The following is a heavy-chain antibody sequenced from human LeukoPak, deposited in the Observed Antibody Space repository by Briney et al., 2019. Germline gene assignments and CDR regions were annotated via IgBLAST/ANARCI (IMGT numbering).Heavy chain of an antibody. CDR1: GFTFSSYA. Sequence: PGGSLRLSWGASGFTFSSYAMSWVRQAPGKGLELGSAISGSGGSTYYADSVKGRFTISRDNSKNTLYLQMNSLRAEDTAVYYCAKGGQWLAYNWFDPWGQGTLVTVSS. D-gene: IGHD6-19*01. J-gene: IGHJ5*02. CDR3: AKGGQWLAYNWFDP. CDR2: ISGSGGST. V-gene: IGHV3-23*01.